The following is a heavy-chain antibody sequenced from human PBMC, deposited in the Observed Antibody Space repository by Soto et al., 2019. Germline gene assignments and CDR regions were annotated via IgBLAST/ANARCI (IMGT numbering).Heavy chain of an antibody. D-gene: IGHD3-3*01. CDR1: GVHFDSFA. V-gene: IGHV3-23*01. CDR3: ARDFGHGYYLDY. Sequence: PGGPLRLCCAASGVHFDSFAMRWVRQTPQRGLEWVSAISASGTGTLYTDSVKGRFTISRDNSKNTVYLQMNSLRDEDTAVYFCARDFGHGYYLDYWGRGNLVTVSS. CDR2: ISASGTGT. J-gene: IGHJ4*02.